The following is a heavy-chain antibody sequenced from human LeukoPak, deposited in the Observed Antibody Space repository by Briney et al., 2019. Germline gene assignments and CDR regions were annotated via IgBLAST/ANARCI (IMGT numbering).Heavy chain of an antibody. Sequence: VASVKVSCKASGYTFTSYYMHWVRQAPGQGLEWMGIINPSGGSTSYAQKFQGRVTMTRDTSTSTVYMELSSLRSEDTAVYYCARADYDFWSCYEYYFDYWGQGTLVTVSS. CDR3: ARADYDFWSCYEYYFDY. CDR2: INPSGGST. V-gene: IGHV1-46*01. J-gene: IGHJ4*02. D-gene: IGHD3-3*01. CDR1: GYTFTSYY.